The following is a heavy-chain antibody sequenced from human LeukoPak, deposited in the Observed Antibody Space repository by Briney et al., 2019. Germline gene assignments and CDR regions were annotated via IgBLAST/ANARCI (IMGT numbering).Heavy chain of an antibody. CDR2: IYPGDSSI. Sequence: PGESLKISCKGSGYSFTNYWIGWVRQMPGKGLEWMGIIYPGDSSIRYSPSFQGHVAISADKSITTAYLQWSSLKASDTAMYYCARRRDGYNDAFDIWGQGTMITVSS. J-gene: IGHJ3*02. D-gene: IGHD5-24*01. CDR1: GYSFTNYW. CDR3: ARRRDGYNDAFDI. V-gene: IGHV5-51*01.